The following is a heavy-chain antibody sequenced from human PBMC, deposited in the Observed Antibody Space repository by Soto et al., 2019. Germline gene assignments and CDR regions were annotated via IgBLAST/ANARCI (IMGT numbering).Heavy chain of an antibody. CDR3: AGGSSPRAF. Sequence: QVQLQEAGPGLVKPSQTLSLTCTVSGGSISSGGYYWNWIRQHPGKGLEWIGYINNSGSTFYNPSLKGRGTMTVGTASNPVSQKVASGTAAATAVYYCAGGSSPRAFWGQGLVVTVSS. J-gene: IGHJ4*02. CDR1: GGSISSGGYY. D-gene: IGHD6-13*01. CDR2: INNSGST. V-gene: IGHV4-31*03.